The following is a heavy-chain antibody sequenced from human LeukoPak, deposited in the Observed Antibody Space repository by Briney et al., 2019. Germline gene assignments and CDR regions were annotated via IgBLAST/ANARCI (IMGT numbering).Heavy chain of an antibody. CDR1: GGSISGYY. V-gene: IGHV4-4*07. CDR3: ARVSDYYDTSGYYYSFDY. Sequence: SETLSLTCTVSGGSISGYYWRWIRQPAGKRLEWIGRIYASGSTSYHPPLKSRVTISVNKSNNQLSLTLGSVTATDTGLYYCARVSDYYDTSGYYYSFDYWGEGTLVTVSS. CDR2: IYASGST. D-gene: IGHD3-22*01. J-gene: IGHJ4*02.